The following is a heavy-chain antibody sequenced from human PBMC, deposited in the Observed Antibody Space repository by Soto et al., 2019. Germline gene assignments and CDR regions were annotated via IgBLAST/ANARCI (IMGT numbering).Heavy chain of an antibody. J-gene: IGHJ4*02. CDR2: INESGST. V-gene: IGHV4-34*01. CDR3: ARGSGIVALPGELEDVKYDD. Sequence: QVQLQQWGAGLVKPSETLSLSCAVYGQAFSGHSWAWIRQPPGKGLEWIGEINESGSTYYNPSLKSRVTISTGTSKNQCSLKLSSVSAADTAAYFCARGSGIVALPGELEDVKYDDWGQGTLVNVSS. D-gene: IGHD1-1*01. CDR1: GQAFSGHS.